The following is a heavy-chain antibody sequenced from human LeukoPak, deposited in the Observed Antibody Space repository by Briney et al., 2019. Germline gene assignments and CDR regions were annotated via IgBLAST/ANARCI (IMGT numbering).Heavy chain of an antibody. J-gene: IGHJ4*02. CDR2: INHSGST. CDR3: ARADDHVWGFDY. Sequence: SETLSLTCAVYGGSFSGYYWSWIRQPPGKGLEWIGEINHSGSTNYNPSLKSRVTISVDRSKNQFSLKLSSVTAADTAVYYCARADDHVWGFDYWGQGTLVTASS. D-gene: IGHD3-16*01. CDR1: GGSFSGYY. V-gene: IGHV4-34*01.